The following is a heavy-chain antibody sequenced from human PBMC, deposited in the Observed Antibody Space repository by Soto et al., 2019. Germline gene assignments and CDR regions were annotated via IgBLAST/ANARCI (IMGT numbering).Heavy chain of an antibody. CDR3: ATLKRDGDYFDY. V-gene: IGHV4-31*02. CDR1: GGSISSGGYY. Sequence: SETLSLTCTVSGGSISSGGYYWSWIRQHPGKGLEWIGYIYYSGSTYYNPSLKSRVTISVDTSKNQFSLKLSSVTAADTAVYYCATLKRDGDYFDYWGQGTLVTVSS. D-gene: IGHD4-17*01. CDR2: IYYSGST. J-gene: IGHJ4*02.